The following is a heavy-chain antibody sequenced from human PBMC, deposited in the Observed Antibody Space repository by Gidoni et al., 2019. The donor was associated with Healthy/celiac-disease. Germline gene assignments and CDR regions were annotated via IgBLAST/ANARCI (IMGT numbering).Heavy chain of an antibody. V-gene: IGHV4-34*01. CDR3: ARGRGRYCSSTSCSRVAFDI. D-gene: IGHD2-2*01. CDR2: INHSGST. Sequence: QVQPQQWGAGQLKPSETLSLTCAVYGGSFSGYYWSGIRQPPGKGLEWIGEINHSGSTNYNPSLKSRVTISVDTSKNQFSLKLSSVTAADTAVYYWARGRGRYCSSTSCSRVAFDIWGQGTMVTVSS. J-gene: IGHJ3*02. CDR1: GGSFSGYY.